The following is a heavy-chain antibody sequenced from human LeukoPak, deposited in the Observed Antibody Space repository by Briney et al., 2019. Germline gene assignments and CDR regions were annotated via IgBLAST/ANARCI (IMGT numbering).Heavy chain of an antibody. Sequence: ASVKVSCKASGGTFISYAISWVRQAPGQGLEWMGGIIPIFGTANYAQKFQGRVTITADESTSTAYMELSSLRSEDTAVYYCARTSYGSGSYYMKQEYYFDYWGQGTLVTVYS. J-gene: IGHJ4*02. CDR1: GGTFISYA. CDR3: ARTSYGSGSYYMKQEYYFDY. CDR2: IIPIFGTA. D-gene: IGHD3-10*01. V-gene: IGHV1-69*13.